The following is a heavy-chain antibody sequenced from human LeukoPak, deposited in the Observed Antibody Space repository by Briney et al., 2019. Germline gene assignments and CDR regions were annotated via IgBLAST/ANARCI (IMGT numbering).Heavy chain of an antibody. Sequence: GGTLRLSCAASGFTFSSHGMSWVRQAPGKGLEWVSTISGSGDNTYYADSVKGRFTISRDNSKNTLYLQMNSLRAEDTAVYYCARDRHSRKPYYFDYWGQGTLVTVSS. CDR3: ARDRHSRKPYYFDY. CDR1: GFTFSSHG. V-gene: IGHV3-23*01. D-gene: IGHD1-14*01. J-gene: IGHJ4*02. CDR2: ISGSGDNT.